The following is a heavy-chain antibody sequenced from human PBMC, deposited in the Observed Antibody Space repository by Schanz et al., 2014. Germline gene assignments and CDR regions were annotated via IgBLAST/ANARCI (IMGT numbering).Heavy chain of an antibody. CDR2: IKEDGSVK. Sequence: VQLVESGGGVVQPGRSLRLSCAASGFTFSSYGMHWVRQAPGKGLEWVANIKEDGSVKDYVDSVKGRFTISRDNAKNTLYLQMNTLRAEDTAVYYCARKMKLGVYGGKGHDSLEIWGQGTMDTVSS. J-gene: IGHJ3*02. CDR1: GFTFSSYG. CDR3: ARKMKLGVYGGKGHDSLEI. D-gene: IGHD4-17*01. V-gene: IGHV3-7*01.